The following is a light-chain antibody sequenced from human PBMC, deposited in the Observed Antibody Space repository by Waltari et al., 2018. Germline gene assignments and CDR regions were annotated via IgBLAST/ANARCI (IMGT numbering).Light chain of an antibody. CDR2: AAS. CDR1: QSISSY. V-gene: IGKV1-39*01. J-gene: IGKJ1*01. CDR3: QQSYSTLWT. Sequence: DTQMTQSPSSLSASVGERVTITCRASQSISSYLNWYQQKPGKAPKLLIYAASSLQSGVPSRFSGSGSGTDFTLTISSLQPEDFATYYCQQSYSTLWTFGQGTKVEIK.